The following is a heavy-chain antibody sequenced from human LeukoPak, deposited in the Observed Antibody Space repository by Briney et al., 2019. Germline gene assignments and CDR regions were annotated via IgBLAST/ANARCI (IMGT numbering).Heavy chain of an antibody. Sequence: GGSLRLSCAASGFTFRSYAMSWVRQAPGKGLDWVSGISGSGSSTYYADSVKGRFTISRDNSKNTLYLLMNSLRAEDTAVYYCAKGEYYFDYWGQGTLVTVSS. CDR1: GFTFRSYA. J-gene: IGHJ4*02. CDR3: AKGEYYFDY. CDR2: ISGSGSST. V-gene: IGHV3-23*01.